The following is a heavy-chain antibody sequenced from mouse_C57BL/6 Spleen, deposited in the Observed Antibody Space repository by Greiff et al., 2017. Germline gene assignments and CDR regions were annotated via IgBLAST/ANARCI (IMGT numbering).Heavy chain of an antibody. V-gene: IGHV2-3*01. CDR3: AKPVYGNSPYYYAMDY. Sequence: VQVVESGPGLVAPSQCLYITRPVSGFSLPRHGVSWVRQQPGKGLEWRGVIWGDGCTNYHQALMSRLSISKDNSKSQVFLKLNIQQTDDTATYYCAKPVYGNSPYYYAMDYWGQGTSVTVSS. CDR1: GFSLPRHG. D-gene: IGHD2-10*02. CDR2: IWGDGCT. J-gene: IGHJ4*01.